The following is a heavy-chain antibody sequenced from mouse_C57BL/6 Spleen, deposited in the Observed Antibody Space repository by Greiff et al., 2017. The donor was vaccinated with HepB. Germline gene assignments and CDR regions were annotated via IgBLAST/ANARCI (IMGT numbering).Heavy chain of an antibody. V-gene: IGHV1-19*01. J-gene: IGHJ3*01. CDR1: GYTFTDYY. CDR2: INPYNGGT. Sequence: VQLQQSGPVLVKPGASVKMSCKASGYTFTDYYMNWVKQSHGKSLEWIGVINPYNGGTSYNQKFKGKATLTVDKSSSTAYMELNSLTSEDSAVYYCARRGDYGNFFAYWGQGTLVTVSA. D-gene: IGHD2-1*01. CDR3: ARRGDYGNFFAY.